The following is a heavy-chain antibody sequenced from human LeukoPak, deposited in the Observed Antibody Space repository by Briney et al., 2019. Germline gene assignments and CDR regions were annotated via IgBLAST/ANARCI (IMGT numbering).Heavy chain of an antibody. CDR1: GFTFSSFA. CDR2: ISSSGGST. Sequence: GGSLRLSCAASGFTFSSFAMSWVRPAPGKGLEWVSAISSSGGSTYYADSVKGRFTVSRDNSKNTLYLQMNSLRAEDTAVYYCAKQISLTFGYWGQGTLATVSS. V-gene: IGHV3-23*01. D-gene: IGHD2-15*01. J-gene: IGHJ4*02. CDR3: AKQISLTFGY.